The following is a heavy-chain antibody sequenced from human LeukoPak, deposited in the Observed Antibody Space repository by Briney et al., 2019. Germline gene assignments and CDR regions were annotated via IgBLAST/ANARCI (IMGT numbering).Heavy chain of an antibody. D-gene: IGHD4-11*01. CDR1: GFTFSSYA. CDR2: INQGGSEE. CDR3: ATYSILNAREFRY. Sequence: AGGSLRLSCAASGFTFSSYAMTWVRQAPGKGLEWVANINQGGSEEYYVDSVKGRFTISRDNAKNSLYLQMNSLRAEDTAVYYCATYSILNAREFRYWGQGTLVTVTS. J-gene: IGHJ1*01. V-gene: IGHV3-7*01.